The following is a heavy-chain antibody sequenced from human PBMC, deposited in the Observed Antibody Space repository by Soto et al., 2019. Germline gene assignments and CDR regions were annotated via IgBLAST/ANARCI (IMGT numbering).Heavy chain of an antibody. J-gene: IGHJ4*02. V-gene: IGHV1-69*13. D-gene: IGHD2-15*01. Sequence: SVKVSCKASGGSFTNYAFTWVRQAPGQGLECLGWIIPIFGTANYARKFQGRVSITADESTSTLYMDLRSLKSEDTAVYYCARGKDIVVEVTGATWTIVHWGPGTLVTVSS. CDR3: ARGKDIVVEVTGATWTIVH. CDR2: IIPIFGTA. CDR1: GGSFTNYA.